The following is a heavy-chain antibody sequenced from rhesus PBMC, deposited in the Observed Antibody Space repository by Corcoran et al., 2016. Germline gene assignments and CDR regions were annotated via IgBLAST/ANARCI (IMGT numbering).Heavy chain of an antibody. J-gene: IGHJ4*01. CDR2: ISGSVGNT. CDR3: ARRRGSWNYFDY. D-gene: IGHD6-25*01. V-gene: IGHV4-173*01. Sequence: QLQLQESGPGLVKPSETLSLTCAVSGGSISSNYWSWIRQPPGKGLEWIGRISGSVGNTDYNPSLKSRVTISTDTAKNQCSLKLSSVTAADTAVFYCARRRGSWNYFDYWGQGVLVTVSS. CDR1: GGSISSNY.